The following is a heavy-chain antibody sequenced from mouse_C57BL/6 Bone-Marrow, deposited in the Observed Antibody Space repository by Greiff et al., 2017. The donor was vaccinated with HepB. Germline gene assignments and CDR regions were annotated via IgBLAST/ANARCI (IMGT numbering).Heavy chain of an antibody. CDR1: GFTFSDFY. V-gene: IGHV7-1*01. CDR3: ARDDGYFVFDY. CDR2: SRNKANDYTT. D-gene: IGHD2-3*01. Sequence: EVKVEESGGGLVQSGRSLRLSCATSGFTFSDFYMEWVRQAPGKGLEWIAASRNKANDYTTEYSASVKGRFIVSRDTSQSILYLQMNALRAEDTAIYYCARDDGYFVFDYWGQGTTLTVSS. J-gene: IGHJ2*01.